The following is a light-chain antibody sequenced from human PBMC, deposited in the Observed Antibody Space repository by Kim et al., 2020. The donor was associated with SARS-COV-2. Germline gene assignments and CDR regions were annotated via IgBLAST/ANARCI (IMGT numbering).Light chain of an antibody. CDR1: QSVSSSY. CDR2: VAS. V-gene: IGKV3-20*01. J-gene: IGKJ2*01. Sequence: EIVLTQSPGTLSLSPGARATLSCRASQSVSSSYLACYQQKPGQPPRLLIYVASSRAAATPDRLSGSGSGTDFTLTISRLEHDDFAVYYCQKYGSAPLYTFGEGTKLEIK. CDR3: QKYGSAPLYT.